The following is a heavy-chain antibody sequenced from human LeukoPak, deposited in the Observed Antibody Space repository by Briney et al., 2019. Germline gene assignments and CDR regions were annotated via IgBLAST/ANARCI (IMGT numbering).Heavy chain of an antibody. Sequence: SGPTLVNPTQTLTLTCTFSGFSLSTPEMCVTWIRQPPGKALEWLARIDWDDDKFYSPSLRTRLTISKDTPKNQVVLRMTNMDPVDTGTYYCARMTPESPSFDHWGQGPQITVSS. CDR3: ARMTPESPSFDH. J-gene: IGHJ4*02. D-gene: IGHD2/OR15-2a*01. CDR2: IDWDDDK. CDR1: GFSLSTPEMC. V-gene: IGHV2-70*17.